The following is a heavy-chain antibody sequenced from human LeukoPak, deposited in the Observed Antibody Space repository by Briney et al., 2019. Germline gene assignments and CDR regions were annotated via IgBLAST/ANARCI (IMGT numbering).Heavy chain of an antibody. D-gene: IGHD3-16*01. J-gene: IGHJ4*02. Sequence: SVKVFCKASGGTFSSYANSWVRQAPGQGLEWMGGIIPIFGTANYAQKFQRRVTITTDESTSTAYMELSSLRSEDTAVYYCARVNALRYYFDYWGQGTLVTVSS. V-gene: IGHV1-69*05. CDR1: GGTFSSYA. CDR3: ARVNALRYYFDY. CDR2: IIPIFGTA.